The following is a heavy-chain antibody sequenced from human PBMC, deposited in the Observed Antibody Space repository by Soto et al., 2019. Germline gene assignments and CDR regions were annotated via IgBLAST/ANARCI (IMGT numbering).Heavy chain of an antibody. CDR2: IDPSSGSA. V-gene: IGHV1-46*01. J-gene: IGHJ6*02. CDR1: GYSYTTYY. CDR3: ARGIYLPYYYYGLDV. Sequence: QVQLVQSGAEVKKPGASVKVSCKASGYSYTTYYIHWVRQAPGQGLEWMGIIDPSSGSAGYAQKFQVSVTMTRDTPTSTFYMELSSLRSEDTAVYYGARGIYLPYYYYGLDVWGQGTTVTVSS.